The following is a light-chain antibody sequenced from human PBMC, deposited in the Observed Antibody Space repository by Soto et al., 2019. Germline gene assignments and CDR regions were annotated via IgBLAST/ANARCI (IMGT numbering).Light chain of an antibody. CDR3: QSYDSSLSGYV. J-gene: IGLJ1*01. V-gene: IGLV1-40*01. CDR1: SSNIGAGYD. Sequence: QSVLTQPPSASGAPGQRVTISCTGTSSNIGAGYDVHWYQQLPGTAPKLLIYGTSNRPSGVPDRFSGSKSGTSASLAITGLQAEDEADYYCQSYDSSLSGYVFGTGTKLTVL. CDR2: GTS.